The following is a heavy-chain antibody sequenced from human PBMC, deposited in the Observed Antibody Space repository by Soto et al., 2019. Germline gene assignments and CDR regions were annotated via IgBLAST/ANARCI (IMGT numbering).Heavy chain of an antibody. V-gene: IGHV1-18*01. CDR1: GYAFTTYG. Sequence: QVHLVQSGAEVKKPGASVKVSSQGSGYAFTTYGITWVRQAPGQGLEWMGWISAHNGNTNYAQKLQGRVTVTRDTSTSTAYMELRSLRYDAPAVYSCARGRYGDYWGQGALVTVSS. D-gene: IGHD1-1*01. CDR2: ISAHNGNT. J-gene: IGHJ4*02. CDR3: ARGRYGDY.